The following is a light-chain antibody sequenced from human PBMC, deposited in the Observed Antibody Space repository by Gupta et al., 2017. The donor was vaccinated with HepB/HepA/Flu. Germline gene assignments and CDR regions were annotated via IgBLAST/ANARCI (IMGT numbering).Light chain of an antibody. J-gene: IGLJ1*01. Sequence: SYVLTQPPSVSVAPGKTATITCGENNIGSKSVHWYQQKPGQAPVLVVYDDRDRPLGIPERFPGSNSGNTATLTISRVEAGDEADYYCQVWDGDSDHYVFGTGTKVTVL. CDR2: DDR. V-gene: IGLV3-21*03. CDR1: NIGSKS. CDR3: QVWDGDSDHYV.